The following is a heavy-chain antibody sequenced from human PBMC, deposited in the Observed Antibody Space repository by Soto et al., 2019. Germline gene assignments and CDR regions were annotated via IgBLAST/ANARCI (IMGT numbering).Heavy chain of an antibody. CDR3: ASGGDYYYYAMDV. CDR2: IYFSGST. J-gene: IGHJ6*02. Sequence: PSETLSLTCTVSGGSISSGDYYWSWIRQPPGKGLEWIGYIYFSGSTYYNPSLKSRVTISVDTSKNQFSLKLNSVTAADTAVYYCASGGDYYYYAMDVWGQGTTVTVSS. CDR1: GGSISSGDYY. D-gene: IGHD3-10*01. V-gene: IGHV4-30-4*01.